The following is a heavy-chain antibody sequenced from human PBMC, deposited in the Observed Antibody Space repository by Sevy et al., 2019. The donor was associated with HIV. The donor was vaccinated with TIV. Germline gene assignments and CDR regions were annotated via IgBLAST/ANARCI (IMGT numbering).Heavy chain of an antibody. Sequence: GESLKISCAASAFTFSSYAMTWVRQAPGKGLEWVSSITGSGGITYYADSVKGRFTISRDNSKNTLYLQMNSLRAEDTAVYYCAKDGVYGGNFEYFQHWGQGTLVTVSS. CDR2: ITGSGGIT. CDR3: AKDGVYGGNFEYFQH. J-gene: IGHJ1*01. D-gene: IGHD4-17*01. CDR1: AFTFSSYA. V-gene: IGHV3-23*01.